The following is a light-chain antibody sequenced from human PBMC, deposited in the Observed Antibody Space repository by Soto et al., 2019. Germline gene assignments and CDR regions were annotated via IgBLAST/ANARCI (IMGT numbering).Light chain of an antibody. CDR3: QHYNSYSGT. Sequence: DIQMTQSPSTLSASVGDRVTITCRASQTISNWLAWYQQKTGKDPKLLIHGASSLESGVPSRFSGSGSGTEFTLTISSLQPDDFATYYCQHYNSYSGTFGQGTKVEIK. CDR2: GAS. CDR1: QTISNW. J-gene: IGKJ1*01. V-gene: IGKV1-5*03.